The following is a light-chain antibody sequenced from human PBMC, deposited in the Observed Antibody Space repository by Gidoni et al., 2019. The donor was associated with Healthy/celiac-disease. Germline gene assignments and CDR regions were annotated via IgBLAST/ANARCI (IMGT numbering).Light chain of an antibody. CDR1: QSISSW. CDR3: QQYNSYQFT. CDR2: KAS. J-gene: IGKJ3*01. Sequence: DIQMTQSPSTLSASVGDRVTITCRASQSISSWLAWYQQKPGKAPKLLIYKASSLESGVPSRFSGSGSGTEFTLPISSLQPDDFATYYCQQYNSYQFTLGPXTKVDIK. V-gene: IGKV1-5*03.